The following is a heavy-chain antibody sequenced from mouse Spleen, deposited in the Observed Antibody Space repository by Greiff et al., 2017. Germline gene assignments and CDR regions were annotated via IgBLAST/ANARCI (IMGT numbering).Heavy chain of an antibody. J-gene: IGHJ1*01. Sequence: VQLQQSGPELARPWASVKISCQASYTSFRRVHFAIRDTNHWMQRVKQRPGQGLDWNGANYPGNGETSNNQKYKGKATLTADKSSSTAYMQLSSRTSEDSAVYYCASTVVATGYFDVWGAGTTVTVSS. CDR3: SEDSAVYYCASTVVATGYFDV. D-gene: IGHD1-1*01. CDR2: GQGLDWNG. CDR1: YTSFRRVH. V-gene: IGHV1-87*01.